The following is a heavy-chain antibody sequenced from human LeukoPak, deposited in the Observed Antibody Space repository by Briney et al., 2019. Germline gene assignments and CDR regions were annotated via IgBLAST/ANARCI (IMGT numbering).Heavy chain of an antibody. D-gene: IGHD5-24*01. CDR3: AREADLATIPYLDY. V-gene: IGHV6-1*01. CDR2: TYYRSKWYN. Sequence: SQTLSLTCAISGDSVSSNMAAGNWIRHSASGGLEWLGRTYYRSKWYNDYAVSVNSRITINPDTSKNQFSLQLNSVTPEDTAVYYCAREADLATIPYLDYWGQGTLVTVFS. J-gene: IGHJ4*02. CDR1: GDSVSSNMAA.